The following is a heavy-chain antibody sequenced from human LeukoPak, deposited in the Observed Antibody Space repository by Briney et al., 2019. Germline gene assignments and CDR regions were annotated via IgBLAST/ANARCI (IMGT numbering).Heavy chain of an antibody. J-gene: IGHJ4*02. CDR1: GYTFTYYA. CDR2: TSTYNDGK. Sequence: ATVKVSCKASGYTFTYYAITWVRQAPGQGLEWMGWTSTYNDGKNYAQSLQGRITMTTDTSTNTAYMELSSLRSDDTAVYYCGAGHPRVDYWGQGTLVTVSS. CDR3: GAGHPRVDY. V-gene: IGHV1-18*01.